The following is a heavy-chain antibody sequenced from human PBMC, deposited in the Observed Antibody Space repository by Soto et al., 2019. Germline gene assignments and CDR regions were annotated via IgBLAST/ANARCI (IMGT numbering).Heavy chain of an antibody. V-gene: IGHV3-33*01. Sequence: QVQLVESGGGVVQPGRSLRLSCAASGFTFNNYGMHWVRQAPGKGLEWVAVIWNDGNGYYYANSVKGRFTISRDNSKNTLYLQMSSLTAENTALYYCARRQISPPTRGAASARGGMDVWCQGTTVTVSS. D-gene: IGHD6-13*01. J-gene: IGHJ6*02. CDR3: ARRQISPPTRGAASARGGMDV. CDR2: IWNDGNGY. CDR1: GFTFNNYG.